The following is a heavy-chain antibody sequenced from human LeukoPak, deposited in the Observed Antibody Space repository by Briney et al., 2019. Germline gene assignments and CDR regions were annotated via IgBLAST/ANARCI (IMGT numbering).Heavy chain of an antibody. Sequence: GGSLTLSCAASGFAFSSYCMLWARHAPGKGLVWVSRINSDGSSTNYADSVKGRFTISRDNAKNTLYLQMDSLRAEDTGVYYCARSNQADDYWGQGTLVTVSS. CDR1: GFAFSSYC. CDR2: INSDGSST. V-gene: IGHV3-74*01. D-gene: IGHD1-14*01. J-gene: IGHJ4*02. CDR3: ARSNQADDY.